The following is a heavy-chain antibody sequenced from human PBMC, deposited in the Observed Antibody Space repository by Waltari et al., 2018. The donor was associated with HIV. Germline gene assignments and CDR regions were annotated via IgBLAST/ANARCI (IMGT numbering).Heavy chain of an antibody. CDR1: GYSFTDSH. CDR2: INPNSGGT. Sequence: QVQLVQSGAEVKKPGASVKVSCKASGYSFTDSHMHWVRQAPGQGLEWMGRINPNSGGTNYAQKFQGRVTMTRDTSISTAYMDLSSLRSDDTAVYFCATGRGVVNYWGQGTLVTVSS. J-gene: IGHJ4*02. CDR3: ATGRGVVNY. D-gene: IGHD3-10*01. V-gene: IGHV1-2*06.